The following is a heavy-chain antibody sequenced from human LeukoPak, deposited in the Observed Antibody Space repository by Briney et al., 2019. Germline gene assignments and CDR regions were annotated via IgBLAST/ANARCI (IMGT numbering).Heavy chain of an antibody. CDR1: GFTFSSYA. J-gene: IGHJ5*02. CDR3: ARSGGGSWFDP. CDR2: ISGSGGST. D-gene: IGHD3-16*01. Sequence: PGGSLRLSCAASGFTFSSYAMSWVRQAPGKGLEWVSAISGSGGSTYYADSVKGRFTISRDNAKNSLYLQMNSLRAEDTALYYCARSGGGSWFDPWGQGTLVTVSS. V-gene: IGHV3-23*01.